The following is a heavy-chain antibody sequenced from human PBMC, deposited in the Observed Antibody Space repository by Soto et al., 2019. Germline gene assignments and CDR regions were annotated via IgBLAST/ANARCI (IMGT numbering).Heavy chain of an antibody. Sequence: QVQLQESGPGLVKPSQTLSLTCTVSGGSISSGGYYWSWIRQHPGKGLEWIGYIYYSGSTYYNPSLKSRVTISVDTSKNQFSLKLSSVTAADTAVYYCARWSDSSGYTGFFDYWGQGTLVTVSS. CDR1: GGSISSGGYY. CDR2: IYYSGST. J-gene: IGHJ4*02. D-gene: IGHD3-22*01. CDR3: ARWSDSSGYTGFFDY. V-gene: IGHV4-31*03.